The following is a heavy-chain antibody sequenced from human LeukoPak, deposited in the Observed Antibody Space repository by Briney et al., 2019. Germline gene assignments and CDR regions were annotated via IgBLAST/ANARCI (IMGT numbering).Heavy chain of an antibody. V-gene: IGHV4-59*08. D-gene: IGHD2/OR15-2a*01. CDR2: VNASGAT. CDR3: ARHGKGVTYFYTFDI. CDR1: GGSITNYY. J-gene: IGHJ3*02. Sequence: PSETLSLTCTVSGGSITNYYWSWIRQPPGEGLEWIGYVNASGATNSNPSLKSRVTISVDTSKNQFSLKLSSVTAADTAVYYCARHGKGVTYFYTFDIWGQGTVVAVSS.